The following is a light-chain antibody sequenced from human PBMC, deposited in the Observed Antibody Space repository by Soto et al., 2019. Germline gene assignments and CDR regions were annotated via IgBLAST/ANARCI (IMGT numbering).Light chain of an antibody. Sequence: EIVLTQSPATLSLSPGERATLPCRASQSVSSYLAWYQQKPGQAPRLLIYEASNIDSGIPARFSGSGSGTDFTLTISSLEPEDFAVYYCQQRSNWPPVFGGGTKVDIK. CDR3: QQRSNWPPV. V-gene: IGKV3-11*01. CDR2: EAS. J-gene: IGKJ4*02. CDR1: QSVSSY.